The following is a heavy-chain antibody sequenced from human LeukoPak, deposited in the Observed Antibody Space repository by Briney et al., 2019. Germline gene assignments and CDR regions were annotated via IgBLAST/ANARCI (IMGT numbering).Heavy chain of an antibody. V-gene: IGHV4-38-2*02. CDR3: ARRALYYYGSGMAWFDP. CDR1: GYSISSGYY. J-gene: IGHJ5*02. D-gene: IGHD3-10*01. CDR2: INHSGST. Sequence: SETLSLTCTVSGYSISSGYYWSWIRQPPGKGLEWIGEINHSGSTNYNPSLKSRVTISVDTSKNQFSLKLSSVTAADTAVYYCARRALYYYGSGMAWFDPWGQGTLVTVSS.